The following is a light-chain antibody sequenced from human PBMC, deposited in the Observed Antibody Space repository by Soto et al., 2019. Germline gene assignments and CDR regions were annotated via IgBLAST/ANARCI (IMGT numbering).Light chain of an antibody. CDR2: GAS. V-gene: IGKV3-20*01. Sequence: EIVLTQSPGTLSLSPGERAALSCRGGQRVSSGYLAWYQQKPGQAPRLLIYGASNRATDIPDRFSGRGSGTDFTLTISRLEPEDFAVYYCQQYGSSPPSSTFGQGTRLEIK. CDR1: QRVSSGY. CDR3: QQYGSSPPSST. J-gene: IGKJ5*01.